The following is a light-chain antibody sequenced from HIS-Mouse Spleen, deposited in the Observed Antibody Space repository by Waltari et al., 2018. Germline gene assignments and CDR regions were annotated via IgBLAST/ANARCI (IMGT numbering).Light chain of an antibody. CDR3: QQLNSYPPT. CDR2: AAS. Sequence: DIQLTQSPSFLSASVGDRVTITCRASQGISSYLAWYQQKPGKSPKLLIYAASTLQSGVPSRFSGSGSGTEFPLTISSLQPEDFATYYCQQLNSYPPTFGQGTKVEIK. CDR1: QGISSY. V-gene: IGKV1-9*01. J-gene: IGKJ1*01.